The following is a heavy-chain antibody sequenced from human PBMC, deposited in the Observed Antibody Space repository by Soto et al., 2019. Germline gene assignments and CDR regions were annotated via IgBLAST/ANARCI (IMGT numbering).Heavy chain of an antibody. Sequence: SVKVSCKASGGTFSSYTISWVRQAPGQGLEWMGRILPILGIANYAQKFQGRVTITAGKSTSTAYMELSSLRSEDTAVYYCARAYSGYDQSGLYWGQGTLVTVSS. J-gene: IGHJ4*02. V-gene: IGHV1-69*02. CDR3: ARAYSGYDQSGLY. CDR1: GGTFSSYT. CDR2: ILPILGIA. D-gene: IGHD5-12*01.